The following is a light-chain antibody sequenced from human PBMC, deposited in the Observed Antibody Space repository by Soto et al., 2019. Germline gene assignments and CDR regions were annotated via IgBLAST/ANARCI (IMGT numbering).Light chain of an antibody. Sequence: QSALTQPASVSGSPGQSITISCTGTSSDVGNDNFVSWYQHHPGKAPKLITYEVSYRPSGVSHRFSGSKSGNTASLTISGLKFEDQADYYCSSYTTINTPFFVFGNATKVTVL. J-gene: IGLJ1*01. CDR3: SSYTTINTPFFV. V-gene: IGLV2-14*01. CDR1: SSDVGNDNF. CDR2: EVS.